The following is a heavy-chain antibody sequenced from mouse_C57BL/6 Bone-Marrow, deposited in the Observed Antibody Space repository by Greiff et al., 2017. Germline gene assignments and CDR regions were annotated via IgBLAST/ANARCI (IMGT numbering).Heavy chain of an antibody. D-gene: IGHD2-4*01. J-gene: IGHJ4*01. CDR1: GFTFSDYG. Sequence: EVNVVESGGGLVQPGGSLKLSCAASGFTFSDYGMAWVRQAPRKGPEWVAFISNLAYSIYYADTVTGRFTISRENAKNTLYLEMSSLRSEDTAMYYCARQRYDYVYAMDYWGQGTSVTVSS. CDR2: ISNLAYSI. CDR3: ARQRYDYVYAMDY. V-gene: IGHV5-15*01.